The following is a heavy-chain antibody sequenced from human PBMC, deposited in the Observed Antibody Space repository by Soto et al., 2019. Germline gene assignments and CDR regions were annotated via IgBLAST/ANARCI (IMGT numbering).Heavy chain of an antibody. CDR1: GGSISSYY. V-gene: IGHV4-59*01. CDR2: IYYSGST. CDR3: AGYYDFWSGYRY. Sequence: SETLPLTCTVSGGSISSYYWSWIRQPPGKGLEWIGYIYYSGSTNYNPSLKSRVTISVDTSKNQFSLKLSSVTAADTAVYYCAGYYDFWSGYRYWGQGTLVTVSS. J-gene: IGHJ4*02. D-gene: IGHD3-3*01.